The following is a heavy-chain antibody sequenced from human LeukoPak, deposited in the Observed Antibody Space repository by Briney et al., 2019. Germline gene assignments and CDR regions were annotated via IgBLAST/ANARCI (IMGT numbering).Heavy chain of an antibody. D-gene: IGHD3-22*01. Sequence: ASVKVSCKASGGTFSSYAISWVRQAPGQGLEWMGIINPSGGSTSYAQKFQGRVTMTRDTSTSTVYMELSSLRSEDTAVYYCARLNDTQDAFDIWGQGTMVTVSS. CDR3: ARLNDTQDAFDI. J-gene: IGHJ3*02. CDR2: INPSGGST. V-gene: IGHV1-46*01. CDR1: GGTFSSYA.